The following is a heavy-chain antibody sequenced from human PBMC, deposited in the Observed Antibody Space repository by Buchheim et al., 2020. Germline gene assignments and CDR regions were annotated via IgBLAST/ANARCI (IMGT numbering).Heavy chain of an antibody. Sequence: QVQLVESGGGVVQPGRSLRLSCAASGFTFSSYGMHWVRQAPGKGLEWVAVISYDGSNKYYADSVKGRFTISRDNSKNTLYRQMNSLRAEDTAVYYCAKDGAQWLAPGYFDYWGQGTL. CDR2: ISYDGSNK. CDR3: AKDGAQWLAPGYFDY. D-gene: IGHD6-19*01. CDR1: GFTFSSYG. V-gene: IGHV3-30*18. J-gene: IGHJ4*02.